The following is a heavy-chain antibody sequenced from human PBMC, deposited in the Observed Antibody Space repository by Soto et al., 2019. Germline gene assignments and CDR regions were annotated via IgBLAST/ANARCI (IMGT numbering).Heavy chain of an antibody. CDR1: GGTFSSYA. J-gene: IGHJ3*02. Sequence: QVQLVQSGAEVKKPGSSVKVSCKASGGTFSSYAISWVRQAPGQGLEWMGGIIPIFGTANYAQKFQGSVTITADESTSTAYMELSGLRFEVTAVYYCGRAGRFLEWLRYAFDILGQGTMVTVSS. CDR3: GRAGRFLEWLRYAFDI. D-gene: IGHD3-3*01. CDR2: IIPIFGTA. V-gene: IGHV1-69*01.